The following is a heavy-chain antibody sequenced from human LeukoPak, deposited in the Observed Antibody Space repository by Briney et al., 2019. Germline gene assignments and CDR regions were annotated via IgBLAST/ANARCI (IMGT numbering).Heavy chain of an antibody. J-gene: IGHJ4*02. Sequence: ASVKVSCKASGYTFTSYDINWVRQATGQGLEWMGWISAYNGNTNYAQKLQGRVTMTTDTSTSTAYMELRSLRSDDTAVYYCARERRSYYYDSSGPNLFDYWGQGTLVTVSS. V-gene: IGHV1-18*01. CDR1: GYTFTSYD. D-gene: IGHD3-22*01. CDR3: ARERRSYYYDSSGPNLFDY. CDR2: ISAYNGNT.